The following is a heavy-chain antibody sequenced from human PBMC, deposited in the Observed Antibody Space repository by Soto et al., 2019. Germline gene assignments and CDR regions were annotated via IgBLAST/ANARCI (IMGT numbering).Heavy chain of an antibody. Sequence: GGSLRLSCAASGFTFSSYSMSWVRQAPGKGLEWVSAISGSGGSTSYAQKFQGRVTMTRDTSTSTVYMELSSLRSEDTAVYYCARDSYYDSSGYSIVYWGQETLVTVSS. CDR3: ARDSYYDSSGYSIVY. D-gene: IGHD3-22*01. V-gene: IGHV3-23*01. J-gene: IGHJ4*02. CDR2: ISGSGGST. CDR1: GFTFSSYS.